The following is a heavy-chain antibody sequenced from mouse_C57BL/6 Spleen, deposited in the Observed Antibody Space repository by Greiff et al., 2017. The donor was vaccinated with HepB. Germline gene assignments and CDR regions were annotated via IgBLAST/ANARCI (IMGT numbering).Heavy chain of an antibody. CDR2: ISYDGSN. CDR3: ARSLYDYDRGYYFDY. J-gene: IGHJ2*01. V-gene: IGHV3-6*01. D-gene: IGHD2-4*01. Sequence: EVKLQESGPGLVKPSQSLSLTCSVTGYSITSGYYWNWIRQFPGNKLEWMGYISYDGSNNYNPSLKNRISITRDTSKNQFFLKLNSVTTEDTATYYCARSLYDYDRGYYFDYWGQGTTLTVSS. CDR1: GYSITSGYY.